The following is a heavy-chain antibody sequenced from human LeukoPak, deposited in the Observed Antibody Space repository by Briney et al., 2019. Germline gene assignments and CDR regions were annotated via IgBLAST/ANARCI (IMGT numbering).Heavy chain of an antibody. Sequence: GGSLRLSCVASGFTFSHYSMNWVRQAPGKGLECVSSIRFTGSYIYYADSVKGRFTISRDNAKNSLYLQMNSLRDEDTAVYFCARRYCTPSSCYSDYWGQGALVTVSS. V-gene: IGHV3-21*04. CDR3: ARRYCTPSSCYSDY. D-gene: IGHD2-8*01. CDR1: GFTFSHYS. CDR2: IRFTGSYI. J-gene: IGHJ4*02.